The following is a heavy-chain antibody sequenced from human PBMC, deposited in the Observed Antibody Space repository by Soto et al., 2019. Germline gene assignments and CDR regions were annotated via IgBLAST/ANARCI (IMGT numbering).Heavy chain of an antibody. V-gene: IGHV3-23*01. CDR3: ARKHSSGFFDL. CDR2: IGGSGITT. CDR1: GFTVSSNY. D-gene: IGHD3-22*01. Sequence: GGSLRLSCAASGFTVSSNYMSWVRQAPGKGLEWVSTIGGSGITTYYADSVKGRFTISRDNSKNTLYLQMNSLRAEDTALYYCARKHSSGFFDLWGRGTMVTVSS. J-gene: IGHJ2*01.